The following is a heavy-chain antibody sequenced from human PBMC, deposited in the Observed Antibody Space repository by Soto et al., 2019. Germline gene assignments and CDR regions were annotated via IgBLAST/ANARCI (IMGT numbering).Heavy chain of an antibody. CDR1: GGSISSSSYY. CDR3: ARAREARAGTWYFDS. Sequence: SETLSLTCTVSGGSISSSSYYWGWIRQPPGKGLEWIGSIYYSGSTYYNPSLKSRVTISVDTSKNQFSLKLSSVTAADTAVYNCARAREARAGTWYFDSWGQGTLVTVSS. CDR2: IYYSGST. V-gene: IGHV4-39*01. J-gene: IGHJ4*02. D-gene: IGHD6-13*01.